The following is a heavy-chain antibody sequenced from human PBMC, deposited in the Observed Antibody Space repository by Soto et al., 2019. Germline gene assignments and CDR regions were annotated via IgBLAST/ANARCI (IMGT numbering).Heavy chain of an antibody. CDR2: IIPIFGTA. Sequence: SVKVSCKASGGTFSSYAISWVRQAPGQGLEWMGGIIPIFGTANYAQKFQGRVTITADESTSTAYMELSSLRSEDTAVYYCARGGYSFCPELYYHYYGMDGWGQGSTVTVYS. J-gene: IGHJ6*02. CDR1: GGTFSSYA. D-gene: IGHD5-18*01. V-gene: IGHV1-69*13. CDR3: ARGGYSFCPELYYHYYGMDG.